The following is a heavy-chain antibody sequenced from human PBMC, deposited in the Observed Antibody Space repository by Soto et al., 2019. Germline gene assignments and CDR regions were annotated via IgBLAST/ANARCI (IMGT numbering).Heavy chain of an antibody. V-gene: IGHV1-18*01. CDR1: GYTFTSYG. Sequence: ASVKVSCKASGYTFTSYGISWVRQAPGQGLEWMGWISAYNGNTNYAQKLQGRVTMTTDTSTSTAYMELRSLRSDDTAVYYCARVILPGPRIAAAKYYLDYWGQGTLVTVSS. CDR2: ISAYNGNT. D-gene: IGHD6-13*01. J-gene: IGHJ4*02. CDR3: ARVILPGPRIAAAKYYLDY.